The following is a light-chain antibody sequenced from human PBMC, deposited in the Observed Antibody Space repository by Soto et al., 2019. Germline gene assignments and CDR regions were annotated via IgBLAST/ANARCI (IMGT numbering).Light chain of an antibody. Sequence: DIVLTQTPLSSPVILGQPASISCRSSQSLVHSDGSTYLSWHHQRPGQPPRLLIYKISHRFTGVPDRFSGSGAGTDFTLQISRVEAEDVVVYYCMQATQFPQTFGQGTRLEIK. V-gene: IGKV2-24*01. J-gene: IGKJ5*01. CDR1: QSLVHSDGSTY. CDR3: MQATQFPQT. CDR2: KIS.